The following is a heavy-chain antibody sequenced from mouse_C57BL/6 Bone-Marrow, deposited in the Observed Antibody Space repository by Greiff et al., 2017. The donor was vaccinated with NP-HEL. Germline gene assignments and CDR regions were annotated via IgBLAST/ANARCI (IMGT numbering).Heavy chain of an antibody. CDR2: INPSSGYT. V-gene: IGHV1-4*01. J-gene: IGHJ3*01. Sequence: QVQLKESGAELARPGASVKMSCKASGYTFTSYTMHWVKQRPGQGLEWIGYINPSSGYTKYNQKFKDKATLTADKSSSTAYMQLSSLTSEDSAVYYCAQLLREAYWGQGTLVTVSA. CDR3: AQLLREAY. D-gene: IGHD1-1*01. CDR1: GYTFTSYT.